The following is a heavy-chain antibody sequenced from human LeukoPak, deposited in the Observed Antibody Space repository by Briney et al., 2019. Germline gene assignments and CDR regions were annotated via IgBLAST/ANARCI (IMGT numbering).Heavy chain of an antibody. J-gene: IGHJ6*02. CDR2: IYYSGTT. CDR3: ARGQQFWSGQLYYYYGMDV. D-gene: IGHD3-3*02. Sequence: SETLSLTCTVSGGSISSYYWSWIRQPPGKGLEWIGYIYYSGTTNYNPSLKSRVTISVDRSKNQFSLKLSSVTAADTAVYYCARGQQFWSGQLYYYYGMDVWGQGTTVTVSS. V-gene: IGHV4-59*12. CDR1: GGSISSYY.